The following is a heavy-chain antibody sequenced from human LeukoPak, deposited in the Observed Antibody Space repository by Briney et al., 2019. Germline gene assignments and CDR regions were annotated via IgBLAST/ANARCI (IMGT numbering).Heavy chain of an antibody. V-gene: IGHV3-23*01. D-gene: IGHD5-12*01. CDR2: ISGSGGST. Sequence: GGSLRLSCAASGFTFSSYAMSWVRQAPGKGLEWVSAISGSGGSTYYADSAKGRFTISRDNSKNTLYLQMNSLRAEDTAVYYCARMAGYSGYDRGAFDIWGQGTLVIVSS. CDR1: GFTFSSYA. J-gene: IGHJ4*02. CDR3: ARMAGYSGYDRGAFDI.